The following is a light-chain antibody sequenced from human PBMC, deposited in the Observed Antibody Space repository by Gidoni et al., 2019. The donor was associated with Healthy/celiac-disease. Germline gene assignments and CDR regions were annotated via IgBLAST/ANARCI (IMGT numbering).Light chain of an antibody. V-gene: IGKV3-11*01. Sequence: EIVLTQSPATLSLSPGDRATLSCSASQSVSIYLAWYQQKPGQAPRLLIYDASNWATGIPARFSGSGSGTDFTLNISSVEAEDVAVYYCQQRSNWPPITFGGGTKVEIK. CDR2: DAS. CDR1: QSVSIY. J-gene: IGKJ4*01. CDR3: QQRSNWPPIT.